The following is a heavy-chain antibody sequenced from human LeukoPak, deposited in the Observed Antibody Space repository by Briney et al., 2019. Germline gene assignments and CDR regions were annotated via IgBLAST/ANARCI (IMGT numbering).Heavy chain of an antibody. CDR3: ARDYGGSSPFDY. Sequence: GGSLRPSSAASGFTFTNYEMHWVRQAPGKGLEGVSYISSSGSDIYYADSVKGRVTISRDNAKNSLYLHMTSLRAEDTAVYYCARDYGGSSPFDYWGQGTLVTVSS. CDR2: ISSSGSDI. D-gene: IGHD4-23*01. V-gene: IGHV3-48*03. CDR1: GFTFTNYE. J-gene: IGHJ4*02.